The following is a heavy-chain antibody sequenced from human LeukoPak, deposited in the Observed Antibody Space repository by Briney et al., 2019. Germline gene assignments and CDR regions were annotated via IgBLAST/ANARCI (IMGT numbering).Heavy chain of an antibody. CDR2: INHSGST. CDR1: GGPFSGYY. Sequence: SETLSLTCAVDGGPFSGYYWSWIRQPPGKGLEWIGEINHSGSTNYNPSLKSRVTISVDTSKNQFSLKLSSVTAADTAVYYCASGYGSGSYSLDYWGQGTLVTVSS. J-gene: IGHJ4*02. CDR3: ASGYGSGSYSLDY. V-gene: IGHV4-34*01. D-gene: IGHD3-10*01.